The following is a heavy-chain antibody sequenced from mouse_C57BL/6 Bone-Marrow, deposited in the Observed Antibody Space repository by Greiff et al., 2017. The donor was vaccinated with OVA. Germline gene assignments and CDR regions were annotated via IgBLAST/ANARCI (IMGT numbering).Heavy chain of an antibody. V-gene: IGHV1-15*01. CDR1: GYTFTDYE. CDR2: IDPEPGGT. D-gene: IGHD2-5*01. CDR3: TRGYSNYYAMDY. J-gene: IGHJ4*01. Sequence: VQLQPSGAELVRPGASVTLSCKASGYTFTDYEMHWVKQTPVPGLEWIGAIDPEPGGTAYNQKFKGKAILTADKSSSTAYMELRSLTSEDSAVYYCTRGYSNYYAMDYWGQGTSVTVSS.